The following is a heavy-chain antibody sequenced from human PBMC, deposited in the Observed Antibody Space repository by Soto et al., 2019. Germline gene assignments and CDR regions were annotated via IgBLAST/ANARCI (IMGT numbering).Heavy chain of an antibody. J-gene: IGHJ5*02. CDR1: GGSISSSSYY. CDR3: ARRDPGYSSGWYEGQGPWDNWFDP. D-gene: IGHD6-19*01. CDR2: IYYSGST. Sequence: PSETLSLTCTVSGGSISSSSYYWGWIRQPPGKGLEWIGSIYYSGSTYYNPSLKSRVTISVDTSKNQFSLKLSSVTAADTAVYYCARRDPGYSSGWYEGQGPWDNWFDPWGQGPLVTVSS. V-gene: IGHV4-39*01.